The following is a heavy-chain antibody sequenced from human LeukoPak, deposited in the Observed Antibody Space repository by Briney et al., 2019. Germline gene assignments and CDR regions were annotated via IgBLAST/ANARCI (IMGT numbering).Heavy chain of an antibody. CDR2: IIPIFGTA. D-gene: IGHD6-13*01. CDR1: GGTFSSYA. V-gene: IGHV1-69*13. Sequence: ASVKVSCKASGGTFSSYAISWVRQAPGQGLEWMGGIIPIFGTANYAQKFQGRVTITADESTSTAYMELSSLRSEDTAVYYCARSVRIAAAGTWWFDPWGQGTLVTVSS. J-gene: IGHJ5*02. CDR3: ARSVRIAAAGTWWFDP.